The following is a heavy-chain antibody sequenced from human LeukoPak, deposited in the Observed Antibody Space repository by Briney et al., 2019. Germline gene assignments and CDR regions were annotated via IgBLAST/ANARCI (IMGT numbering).Heavy chain of an antibody. CDR1: GESFSGYY. Sequence: SETLSLTCAVYGESFSGYYWSWIRQPPGKGLEWIGEINHSGSTNYNPSLKSRVTISVDTSKNQFSLKLSSVTAADTAVYYCARGEYSYGYNYWGQGTLVTVSS. D-gene: IGHD5-18*01. V-gene: IGHV4-34*01. CDR3: ARGEYSYGYNY. J-gene: IGHJ4*02. CDR2: INHSGST.